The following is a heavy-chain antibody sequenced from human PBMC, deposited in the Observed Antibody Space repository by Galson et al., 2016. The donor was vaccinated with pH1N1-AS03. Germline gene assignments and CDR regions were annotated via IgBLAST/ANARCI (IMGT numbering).Heavy chain of an antibody. J-gene: IGHJ4*02. CDR3: ARHVGGSYPNNLDS. CDR2: IYFRGAT. Sequence: LSLTCTVSGDSISSTPYYWGWIRQPPGKGLEWIGTIYFRGATYYSPSLTSRVTISIDSSKNLFSLSLSSVTAADTAVYYCARHVGGSYPNNLDSWGQGTLVIVSS. D-gene: IGHD1-26*01. CDR1: GDSISSTPYY. V-gene: IGHV4-39*07.